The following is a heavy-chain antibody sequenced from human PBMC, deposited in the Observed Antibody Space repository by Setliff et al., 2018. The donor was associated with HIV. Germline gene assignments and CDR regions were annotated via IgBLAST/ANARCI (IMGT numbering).Heavy chain of an antibody. Sequence: PSETLSLTCTVSGGSISSRGYYWGWIRQPPGKGLEWIGSIYYSGSTYYNPSLKSRVTISVDTSKNQFSLKLSSVTAADTAVYYCARDPGVLRYFDWLLSHFDYWGQGTLVTVSS. CDR2: IYYSGST. J-gene: IGHJ4*02. V-gene: IGHV4-39*07. CDR1: GGSISSRGYY. CDR3: ARDPGVLRYFDWLLSHFDY. D-gene: IGHD3-9*01.